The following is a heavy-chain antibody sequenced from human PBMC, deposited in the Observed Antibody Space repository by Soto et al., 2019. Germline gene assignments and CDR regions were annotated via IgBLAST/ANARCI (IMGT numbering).Heavy chain of an antibody. CDR2: MNPNSGNT. CDR1: GYTFTSYD. CDR3: ARGKRPMVGTRRAYYDYMDV. D-gene: IGHD3-10*01. J-gene: IGHJ6*03. Sequence: ASVKVSCKASGYTFTSYDINWVRQATGQGLEWMGWMNPNSGNTGYAQKFQGRVTMTRNTSISTAYMELSSLRSEDTAVYYCARGKRPMVGTRRAYYDYMDVWGNGTTVTVAS. V-gene: IGHV1-8*01.